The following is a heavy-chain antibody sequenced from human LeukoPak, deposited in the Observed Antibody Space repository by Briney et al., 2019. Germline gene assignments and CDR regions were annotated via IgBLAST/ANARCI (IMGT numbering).Heavy chain of an antibody. D-gene: IGHD3-22*01. V-gene: IGHV3-23*01. J-gene: IGHJ4*02. Sequence: GGSLRLSCAASGFTFSSYATSWVRQAPGKGLEWVSTISGSGGSTYYADSVKGRFTISRDNSKNTLYLQMNSLRAEDTAVYYCALDLYYYDSSGYYPFDYWGQGTLVTVSS. CDR2: ISGSGGST. CDR1: GFTFSSYA. CDR3: ALDLYYYDSSGYYPFDY.